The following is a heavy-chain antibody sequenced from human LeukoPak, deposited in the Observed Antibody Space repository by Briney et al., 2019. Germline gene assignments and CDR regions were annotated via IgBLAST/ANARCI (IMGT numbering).Heavy chain of an antibody. V-gene: IGHV3-30*18. CDR2: ISYDGSNK. D-gene: IGHD2-2*01. CDR3: AKEVEYQLLQYYYYGMDV. Sequence: GGSLRLSCAASGFTFSSYGMHWVRQAPGKGLEWVAVISYDGSNKYYADSVKGRFTISRDNPKNTLYLQMNSLRAEDTAVYYCAKEVEYQLLQYYYYGMDVWGKGTTVTVSS. J-gene: IGHJ6*04. CDR1: GFTFSSYG.